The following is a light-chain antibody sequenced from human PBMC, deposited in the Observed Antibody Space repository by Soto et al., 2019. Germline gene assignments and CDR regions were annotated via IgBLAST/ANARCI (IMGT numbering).Light chain of an antibody. CDR1: QSVSSTY. V-gene: IGKV3-20*01. J-gene: IGKJ1*01. Sequence: ESVLTQAPDTLSLFPGERATLSCRAIQSVSSTYLAWYQQKPGQAPRPLISAASSRATGTPDRFSGSGSGTDFTLTISRLEPEDFAVYYCQQYGSSRWTFGHGTKVDIK. CDR2: AAS. CDR3: QQYGSSRWT.